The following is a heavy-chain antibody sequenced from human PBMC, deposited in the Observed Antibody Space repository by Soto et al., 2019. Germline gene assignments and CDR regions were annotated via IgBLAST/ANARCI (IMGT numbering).Heavy chain of an antibody. D-gene: IGHD3-3*01. CDR2: ISAYNGNT. J-gene: IGHJ4*02. V-gene: IGHV1-18*01. CDR3: ARLPLGGFGVVIIPYYFDY. Sequence: QVQLVQSGAEVKKPGASVKVSCKASGYTFTSYGISWVRQAPGQGLEWMGWISAYNGNTNYEQKLQGRVTMTTETSKSTAYMELRSLRSDDTAVYYCARLPLGGFGVVIIPYYFDYWGQGTLVTVSS. CDR1: GYTFTSYG.